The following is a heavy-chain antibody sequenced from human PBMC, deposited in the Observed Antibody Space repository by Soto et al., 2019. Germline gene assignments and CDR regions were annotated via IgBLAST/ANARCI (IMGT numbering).Heavy chain of an antibody. Sequence: GGPLRLPCAASGFTCSNIWMNWVLQAPGKGMEWVGGIKSKTDGGTTDYAAPVKGRFTISRDDSKNTLYLQMNSLKTEDTAVYYCTTAQEVRGVIITTDYYYGMDVWGQGTTVTVSS. CDR1: GFTCSNIW. D-gene: IGHD3-10*01. V-gene: IGHV3-15*07. CDR3: TTAQEVRGVIITTDYYYGMDV. J-gene: IGHJ6*02. CDR2: IKSKTDGGTT.